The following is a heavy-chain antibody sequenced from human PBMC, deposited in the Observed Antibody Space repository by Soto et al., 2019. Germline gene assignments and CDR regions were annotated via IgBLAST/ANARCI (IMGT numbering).Heavy chain of an antibody. D-gene: IGHD3-22*01. V-gene: IGHV1-8*01. CDR1: GYTFTSYD. CDR2: MNPNSGNT. Sequence: VASVKVSCKASGYTFTSYDINWVRQATGQGLEWMGWMNPNSGNTGYAQKFQGRVTMTRNTSISTAYMELSSLRSEDTAVYYCARGRSSGYFAYYYYGMDVWGQGTTVTVSS. CDR3: ARGRSSGYFAYYYYGMDV. J-gene: IGHJ6*02.